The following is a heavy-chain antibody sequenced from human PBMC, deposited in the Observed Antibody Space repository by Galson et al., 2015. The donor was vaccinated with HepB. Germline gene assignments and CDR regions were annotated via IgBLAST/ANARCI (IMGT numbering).Heavy chain of an antibody. Sequence: SLRLSCAASGFTFSTYGMHWVRQAPGKGLEWVAFLWSDGNNKAYAASVKGRFTISRDNSKNTLYLQMDSLRAEDTAVYYCARDIVVIGHYVGNLEYWGKGTLVTVSS. CDR1: GFTFSTYG. CDR3: ARDIVVIGHYVGNLEY. CDR2: LWSDGNNK. V-gene: IGHV3-33*01. D-gene: IGHD4-17*01. J-gene: IGHJ4*02.